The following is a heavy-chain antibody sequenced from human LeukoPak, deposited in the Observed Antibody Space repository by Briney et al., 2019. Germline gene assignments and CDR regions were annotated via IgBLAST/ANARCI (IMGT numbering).Heavy chain of an antibody. V-gene: IGHV3-33*06. D-gene: IGHD5-18*01. Sequence: QPGRSLRLSCAASGFTFSTYNMHWVRQAPGKGLEWVALMLSDGSNKYHADSVKGRFTISRDNSKNTLFLQMNSLRDEDTAVYYCEKDSGYSYGHGLDYWGQGTLVTVSS. CDR1: GFTFSTYN. J-gene: IGHJ4*02. CDR3: EKDSGYSYGHGLDY. CDR2: MLSDGSNK.